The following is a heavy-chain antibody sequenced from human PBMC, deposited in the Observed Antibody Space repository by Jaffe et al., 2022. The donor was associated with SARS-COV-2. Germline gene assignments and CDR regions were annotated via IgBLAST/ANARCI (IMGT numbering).Heavy chain of an antibody. D-gene: IGHD1-26*01. CDR2: ISSSGSTI. Sequence: EVQLVESGGGLVQPGGSLRLSCAASGFTFSSYEMNWVRQAPGKGLEWVSYISSSGSTIYYADSVKGRFTISRDNAKNSLYLQMNSLRAEDTAVYYCARERVGAKYIDYWGQGTLVTVSS. CDR1: GFTFSSYE. CDR3: ARERVGAKYIDY. J-gene: IGHJ4*02. V-gene: IGHV3-48*03.